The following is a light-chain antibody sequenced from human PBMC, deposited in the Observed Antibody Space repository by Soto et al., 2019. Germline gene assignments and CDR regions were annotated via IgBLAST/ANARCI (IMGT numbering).Light chain of an antibody. Sequence: DIVMTQSPDSLAVSLGERATINCKSSQSVLFSSNNKNYLAWYQQKPGQPPKLLIYWASTRESGVANRFSGTVSGTYFTFTLTSPHAEDPSVYYRPQSNSSPITFGQGTRLEIQ. CDR2: WAS. V-gene: IGKV4-1*01. CDR3: PQSNSSPIT. CDR1: QSVLFSSNNKNY. J-gene: IGKJ5*01.